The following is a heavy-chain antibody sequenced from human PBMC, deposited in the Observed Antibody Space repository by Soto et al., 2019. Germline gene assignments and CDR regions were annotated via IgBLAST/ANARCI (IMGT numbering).Heavy chain of an antibody. D-gene: IGHD2-15*01. CDR3: ARGIWGYCSGGSCYRAGRFDY. V-gene: IGHV4-34*01. CDR1: GGSFSGYY. CDR2: INHSGST. Sequence: SETLSLTCAVYGGSFSGYYWSWIRQPPGKGLEWIGEINHSGSTNYNPSLKSRVTISVDTSKNQFSLKLSSVTAADTAVYYCARGIWGYCSGGSCYRAGRFDYWGQGTLVIVSS. J-gene: IGHJ4*02.